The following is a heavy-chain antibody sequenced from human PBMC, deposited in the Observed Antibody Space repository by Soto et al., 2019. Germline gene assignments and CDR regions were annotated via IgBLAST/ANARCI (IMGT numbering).Heavy chain of an antibody. Sequence: QLQLQESGPRLVKPSETLSLTCTVSGGSISSDNCLWGWIRQPPGKGLEWIGNIYYRGTTYYNPSLKSRVTISVDTSKNQFSLKLSSVTAADTAVYYCARRMEDSNGKSFDYWRLGTLVTVSS. D-gene: IGHD3-22*01. CDR1: GGSISSDNCL. V-gene: IGHV4-39*01. CDR3: ARRMEDSNGKSFDY. CDR2: IYYRGTT. J-gene: IGHJ4*02.